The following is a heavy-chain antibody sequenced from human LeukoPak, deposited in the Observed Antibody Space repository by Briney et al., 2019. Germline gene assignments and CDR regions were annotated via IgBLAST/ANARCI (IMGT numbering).Heavy chain of an antibody. Sequence: GGSLRPSCAASGFTFSSYAMIWVRQAPGKGLEWVSTISGSGGSTYYADSVKGRFTISRDNSKNTLYLQMNSLRAEDTAVYYCAKGAVAGNYYYYGMDVWGQGTTVTVSS. CDR3: AKGAVAGNYYYYGMDV. V-gene: IGHV3-23*01. CDR2: ISGSGGST. J-gene: IGHJ6*02. D-gene: IGHD6-19*01. CDR1: GFTFSSYA.